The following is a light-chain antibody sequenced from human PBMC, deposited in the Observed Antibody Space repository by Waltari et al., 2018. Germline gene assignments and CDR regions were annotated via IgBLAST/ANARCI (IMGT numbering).Light chain of an antibody. V-gene: IGKV3D-15*01. Sequence: EIVMTQSPATLSVSPGEGVTLPCRASQSVRTKLAWYQLTPGQAPRLLIYDASSRATGIPARFSGSGSGTEFTLTISSLQSEDFALYYCQQYHNWPPWTFGQGTKVEIK. CDR2: DAS. CDR3: QQYHNWPPWT. CDR1: QSVRTK. J-gene: IGKJ1*01.